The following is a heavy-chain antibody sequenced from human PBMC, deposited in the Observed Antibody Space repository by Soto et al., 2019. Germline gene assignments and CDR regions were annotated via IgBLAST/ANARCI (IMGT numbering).Heavy chain of an antibody. J-gene: IGHJ6*02. CDR2: ISSSSSYI. D-gene: IGHD6-13*01. V-gene: IGHV3-21*01. CDR1: GFTFSSYS. CDR3: ARLGVRIAARGYGMDV. Sequence: GGSLRLSCAASGFTFSSYSMNWVRQAPGKGLEWVSSISSSSSYIYYADSVKGRFTISRDNAKNSLYLQMNSLRAEDTAVYYCARLGVRIAARGYGMDVWGQWTTVTSP.